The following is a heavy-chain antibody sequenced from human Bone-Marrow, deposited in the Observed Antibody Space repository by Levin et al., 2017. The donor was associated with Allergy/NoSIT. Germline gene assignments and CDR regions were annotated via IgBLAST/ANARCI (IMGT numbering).Heavy chain of an antibody. CDR2: IYPGDSET. D-gene: IGHD3-10*01. V-gene: IGHV5-51*01. CDR1: GYQFTDRW. Sequence: KVSCQVSGYQFTDRWIGWVRQLPGKGLEWMGNIYPGDSETRSSPSFQGQVTMSVDKSNNTAFLHWASLSASDTAMYYCARQSDELPPYDGEWVEEHYFDNWGQGTLVSVSS. CDR3: ARQSDELPPYDGEWVEEHYFDN. J-gene: IGHJ4*02.